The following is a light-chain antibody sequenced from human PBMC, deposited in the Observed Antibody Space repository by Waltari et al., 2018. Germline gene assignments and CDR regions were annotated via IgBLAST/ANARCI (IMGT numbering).Light chain of an antibody. J-gene: IGKJ1*01. Sequence: IQMTQSPSSLSASVADIAPTTCRASQGISNYLGWYQQKPGKDPKLLIYAASTLQSGVPSRFSGSGSGTDFTLTISSLQPEDVATYYCQKYNSAPWTFGQGTKVEIK. CDR2: AAS. V-gene: IGKV1-27*01. CDR3: QKYNSAPWT. CDR1: QGISNY.